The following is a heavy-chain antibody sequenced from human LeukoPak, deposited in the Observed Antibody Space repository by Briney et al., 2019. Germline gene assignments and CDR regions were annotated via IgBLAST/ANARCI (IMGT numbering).Heavy chain of an antibody. J-gene: IGHJ4*02. D-gene: IGHD6-19*01. CDR2: ISGRDGNT. V-gene: IGHV3-23*01. CDR3: AKDRIVMSGFFDY. Sequence: GGSPRLSCAASGFTFSSYSMNWVRQAPGKGLEWVSGISGRDGNTYYADSVKGRFTISRDNSKNTLYLQMISLRVEDTAIYYCAKDRIVMSGFFDYWGQGTLVTVSS. CDR1: GFTFSSYS.